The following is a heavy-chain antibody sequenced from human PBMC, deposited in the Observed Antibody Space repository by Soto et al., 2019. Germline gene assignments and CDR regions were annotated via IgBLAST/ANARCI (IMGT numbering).Heavy chain of an antibody. CDR1: GFTFSSYG. D-gene: IGHD4-4*01. CDR3: AKDSLRSSTTVRKYYYYGMDV. V-gene: IGHV3-30*18. CDR2: ISYDGSNK. Sequence: QVQLVESGGGVVQPGRSLRLSCAASGFTFSSYGMHWVRQAPGKGLEWVAVISYDGSNKYYADSVKGRFTISRDNSKNTLYLQMNSLRAEDTAVYYCAKDSLRSSTTVRKYYYYGMDVWGQGTTVTVSS. J-gene: IGHJ6*02.